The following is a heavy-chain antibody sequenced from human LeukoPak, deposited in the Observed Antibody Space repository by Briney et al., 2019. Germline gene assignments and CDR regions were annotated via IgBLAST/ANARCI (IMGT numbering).Heavy chain of an antibody. Sequence: GGSLRLSCAASGFTFSSYGMHWVRQAPGKGLEWVAVISYDGSNKYYADSVKGRFTISRDNSKNTLYLQMSSLRAEDTAVYYCVKGYVDYWGQGTLVTVSS. CDR3: VKGYVDY. V-gene: IGHV3-30*18. D-gene: IGHD1-1*01. CDR1: GFTFSSYG. J-gene: IGHJ4*02. CDR2: ISYDGSNK.